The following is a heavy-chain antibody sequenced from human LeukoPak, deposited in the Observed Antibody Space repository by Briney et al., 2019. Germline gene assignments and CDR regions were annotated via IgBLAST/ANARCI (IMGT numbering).Heavy chain of an antibody. V-gene: IGHV3-30-3*01. J-gene: IGHJ4*02. D-gene: IGHD1-26*01. Sequence: GGSLRLSCAASGFTFSNYAMHWVRQAPGKGLEWVAVVSYDGSNKYYADSVKGRFTISRDSSKNTLYLQMNSLRVEDTAVYYCASGGEWELLTYWGQGTLVTVSS. CDR3: ASGGEWELLTY. CDR1: GFTFSNYA. CDR2: VSYDGSNK.